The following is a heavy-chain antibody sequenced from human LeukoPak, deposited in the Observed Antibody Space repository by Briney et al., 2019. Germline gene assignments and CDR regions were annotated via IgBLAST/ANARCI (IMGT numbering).Heavy chain of an antibody. J-gene: IGHJ4*02. CDR1: GGSISSSSHY. V-gene: IGHV4-39*07. CDR2: IYYSGST. CDR3: ARESSIAARYFDY. Sequence: SETLSLTCTVSGGSISSSSHYWGWIRQPPGKGLEWIGSIYYSGSTYYNPSLKSRVTISVDTSKNQFSLKLSSVTAADTAVYYCARESSIAARYFDYWGQGTLVTVSS. D-gene: IGHD6-6*01.